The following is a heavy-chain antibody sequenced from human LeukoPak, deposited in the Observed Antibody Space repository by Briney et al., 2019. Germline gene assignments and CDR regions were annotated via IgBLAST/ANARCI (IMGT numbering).Heavy chain of an antibody. CDR2: IIPIFGTA. J-gene: IGHJ1*01. Sequence: SVKVSCKASGGTFSSYAISWVRQAPGQGLEWMGGIIPIFGTANYAQKFQGRVAITADKSTSTAYMELSSLRSEDTAVYYCARGPVVAATSEYFQHWGQGTLVTVSS. CDR1: GGTFSSYA. CDR3: ARGPVVAATSEYFQH. V-gene: IGHV1-69*06. D-gene: IGHD2-15*01.